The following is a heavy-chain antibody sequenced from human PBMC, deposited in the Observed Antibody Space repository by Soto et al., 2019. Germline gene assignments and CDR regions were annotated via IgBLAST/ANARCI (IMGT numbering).Heavy chain of an antibody. D-gene: IGHD7-27*01. Sequence: QVQLVESGGGLVKPGGSLRLSCAASGFTFSDYYISWIRQAPGKGLEWVSYISSSSSYTNYADSVKGRFTISRDNAKNSLYLQMNSLRAEDTAVYYCASSGYKTGYFDYWGQGTLVTVSS. CDR1: GFTFSDYY. J-gene: IGHJ4*02. CDR3: ASSGYKTGYFDY. V-gene: IGHV3-11*06. CDR2: ISSSSSYT.